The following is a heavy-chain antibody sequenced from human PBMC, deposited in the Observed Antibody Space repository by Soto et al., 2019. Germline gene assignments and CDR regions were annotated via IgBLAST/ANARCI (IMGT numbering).Heavy chain of an antibody. CDR3: AKPKEHYYDSSPGEN. Sequence: QVQLVESGGGVVQPGWSLRLSCAASGFSFSSYGMHWVRQAPGKGLEWVAVISFDGNNKYYADSVQGRFTISRDTSKNTLYLQMNSLRAEDSAVYYCAKPKEHYYDSSPGENWGQGTQVTVSS. V-gene: IGHV3-30*18. J-gene: IGHJ4*02. CDR1: GFSFSSYG. CDR2: ISFDGNNK. D-gene: IGHD3-22*01.